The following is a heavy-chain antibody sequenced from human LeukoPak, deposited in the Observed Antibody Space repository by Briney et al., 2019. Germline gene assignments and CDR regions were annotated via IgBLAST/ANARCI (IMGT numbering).Heavy chain of an antibody. D-gene: IGHD2-2*01. Sequence: ASVKVSCKASGYTFTSYDINWVRQATGQGLEWMGWMNPNSGNTGYAQKFQGRVTMTRNTSISAAYMELSSLRSEDTAVYYCARDLYCSSTSCGVEARWFDPWGQGTLVTVSS. CDR3: ARDLYCSSTSCGVEARWFDP. CDR1: GYTFTSYD. CDR2: MNPNSGNT. J-gene: IGHJ5*02. V-gene: IGHV1-8*01.